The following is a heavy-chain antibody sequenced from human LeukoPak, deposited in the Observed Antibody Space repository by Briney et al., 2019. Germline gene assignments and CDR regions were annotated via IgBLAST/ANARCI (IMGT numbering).Heavy chain of an antibody. CDR1: GGSISSYY. CDR2: IYTSGST. J-gene: IGHJ5*02. CDR3: ARDSKQWLVRGWLDP. Sequence: SETLSLTCTVSGGSISSYYWSWIRQPAGKGLEWIGRIYTSGSTNYNPSLKSRVTMSVDTSKNQFSLKLSSVTAADTAVYYCARDSKQWLVRGWLDPWGQGTLVTVSS. V-gene: IGHV4-4*07. D-gene: IGHD6-19*01.